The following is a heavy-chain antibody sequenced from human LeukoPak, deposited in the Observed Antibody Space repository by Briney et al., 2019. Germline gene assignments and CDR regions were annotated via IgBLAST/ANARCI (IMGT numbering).Heavy chain of an antibody. J-gene: IGHJ4*02. CDR3: ARLGNQYVGFENFRIDY. V-gene: IGHV5-51*01. Sequence: GESLKISCKGSGYRFTSYWIGWVRQMPGKGLEWMGIIYPGDSDTRYSPSFQGQFTISVDKSISTAYVQWSSLKASDTAMYFCARLGNQYVGFENFRIDYWGQGTPVTVSS. CDR2: IYPGDSDT. CDR1: GYRFTSYW. D-gene: IGHD3-10*01.